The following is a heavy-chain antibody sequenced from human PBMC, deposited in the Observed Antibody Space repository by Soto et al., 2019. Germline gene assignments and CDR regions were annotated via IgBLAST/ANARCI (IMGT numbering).Heavy chain of an antibody. D-gene: IGHD3-10*01. Sequence: PSETLSLTCTVSGGSISSGGYYWSWIRQHPGKGLEWIGYIYYSGSTHYNPSLKSRVTISVDTSKNQFSLKLSSVTAADTAVYYCARALRGSYSAFDIWGQGTMVTVSS. CDR3: ARALRGSYSAFDI. J-gene: IGHJ3*02. CDR2: IYYSGST. CDR1: GGSISSGGYY. V-gene: IGHV4-31*03.